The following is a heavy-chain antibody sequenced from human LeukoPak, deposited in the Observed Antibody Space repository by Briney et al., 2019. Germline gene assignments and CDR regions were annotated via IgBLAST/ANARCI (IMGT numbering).Heavy chain of an antibody. CDR1: GFTFTTYW. V-gene: IGHV3-23*01. J-gene: IGHJ4*02. D-gene: IGHD3-16*02. CDR2: ISGSGGST. CDR3: AKATLSGFRGPFDY. Sequence: PGGSLSISCAASGFTFTTYWMGWVRQAPGKGLEWVSAISGSGGSTYYADSVKGRFTISRDNSKNTLYLQMNSLRAEDTAVYYCAKATLSGFRGPFDYWGQGTLVTVSS.